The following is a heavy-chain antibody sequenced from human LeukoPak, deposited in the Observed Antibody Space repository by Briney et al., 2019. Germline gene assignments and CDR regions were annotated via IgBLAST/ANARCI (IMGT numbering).Heavy chain of an antibody. CDR1: GFTFSSYG. CDR3: AKSGPITMVRGVISEKDDY. J-gene: IGHJ4*02. V-gene: IGHV3-23*01. CDR2: ISGSGGST. D-gene: IGHD3-10*01. Sequence: PGGSLRLSCAASGFTFSSYGMSWVRQAPGKGLEWVSAISGSGGSTYYADSVKGRFTISRDNSKNTLYLQMNSLRAEDTAVYYCAKSGPITMVRGVISEKDDYWGQGTLVTVSS.